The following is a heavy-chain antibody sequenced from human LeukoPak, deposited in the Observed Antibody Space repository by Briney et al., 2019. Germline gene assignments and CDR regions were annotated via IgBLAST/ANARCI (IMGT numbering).Heavy chain of an antibody. CDR1: GGSISSYY. D-gene: IGHD4-17*01. J-gene: IGHJ2*01. V-gene: IGHV4-59*01. CDR3: ARVHGDYWYFDL. CDR2: IYYSGST. Sequence: SETLSLTRTVSGGSISSYYWSWIQQPPGKGLEGIGYIYYSGSTNYNPSLKSRVTISVDTSKNQFSLKLSSVTAADTAVYYCARVHGDYWYFDLWDRGTLVTVSS.